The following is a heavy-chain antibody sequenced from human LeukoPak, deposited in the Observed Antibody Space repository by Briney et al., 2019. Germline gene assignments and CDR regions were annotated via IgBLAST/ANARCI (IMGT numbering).Heavy chain of an antibody. Sequence: PGGSLRLSCIVSGFTFSDHNMNWVRQAAGKGLEWVSSISSSSTYIYNADSVKGRFIISRDNAKNSLYLQMNSLRAEDTAVYYCAREGRYYGSADYWGQGTLVTVSS. CDR1: GFTFSDHN. V-gene: IGHV3-21*06. D-gene: IGHD3-10*01. CDR2: ISSSSTYI. J-gene: IGHJ4*02. CDR3: AREGRYYGSADY.